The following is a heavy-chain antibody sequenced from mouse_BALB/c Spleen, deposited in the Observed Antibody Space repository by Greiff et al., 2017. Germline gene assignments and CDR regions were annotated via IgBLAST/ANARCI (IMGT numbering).Heavy chain of an antibody. D-gene: IGHD1-1*01. J-gene: IGHJ3*01. CDR2: ISYSGST. CDR1: GYSITSDYA. V-gene: IGHV3-2*02. CDR3: ARNYGSSFFAY. Sequence: ESGPGLVKPSQSLSLTCTVTGYSITSDYAWNWIRQFPGNKLEWMGYISYSGSTSYNPSLKSRISITRDTSKNQFFLQLNSVTTEDTATYYCARNYGSSFFAYWGQGTLVTVSA.